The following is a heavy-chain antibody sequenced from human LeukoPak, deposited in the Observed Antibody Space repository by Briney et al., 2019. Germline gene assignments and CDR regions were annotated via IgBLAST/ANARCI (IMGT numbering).Heavy chain of an antibody. J-gene: IGHJ2*01. D-gene: IGHD6-13*01. V-gene: IGHV4-59*01. CDR1: GGSISSYY. CDR2: IYYSGST. CDR3: ARVYYSSSYDYWYFDL. Sequence: SETLSLTCTVSGGSISSYYWSWIRQPPGKGLEWIGYIYYSGSTNYNPSLKSRVTISVDTSKNQFSLKLSSVTAADTAVYYCARVYYSSSYDYWYFDLWGRGTLVTVSS.